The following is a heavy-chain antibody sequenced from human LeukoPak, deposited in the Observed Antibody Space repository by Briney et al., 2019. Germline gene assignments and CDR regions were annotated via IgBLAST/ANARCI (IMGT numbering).Heavy chain of an antibody. V-gene: IGHV3-30*04. CDR2: ISYDGSNK. J-gene: IGHJ4*02. CDR3: ARGDSSSWYTGDY. D-gene: IGHD6-13*01. CDR1: GFTFSSYA. Sequence: PGGSLRLSCAASGFTFSSYAMHWVRQAPGKGLEWVAVISYDGSNKYYADSVKGRFTISRDNSKNTLYLQMNSLRAEDTAVYYCARGDSSSWYTGDYWGQGTLVIVSS.